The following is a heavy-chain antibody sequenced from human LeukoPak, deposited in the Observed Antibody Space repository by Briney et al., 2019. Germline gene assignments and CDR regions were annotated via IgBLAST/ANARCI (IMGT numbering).Heavy chain of an antibody. CDR1: GGAVTTFA. D-gene: IGHD6-6*01. V-gene: IGHV1-69*06. Sequence: SVTVSCKTSGGAVTTFAISWVRQAPGQGLEWMGGIIPIFGTPDHAQRFQGRVTITADRSTGTVYLELSSLRSEDTAVYYCARSHSSSSGHDAFNIWGQGTMVTVSS. J-gene: IGHJ3*02. CDR3: ARSHSSSSGHDAFNI. CDR2: IIPIFGTP.